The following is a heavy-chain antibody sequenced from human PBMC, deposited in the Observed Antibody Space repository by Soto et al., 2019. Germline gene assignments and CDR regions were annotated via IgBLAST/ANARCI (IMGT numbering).Heavy chain of an antibody. J-gene: IGHJ5*02. Sequence: GGSLRLSCAASGFTFSSYAMSWVRQAPGKGLEWVSAISGSGGSTYYADSVKGRFTISRDNSKNALYLQMNSLRAEDTAVYYCAKDGGSSTSLGVNWFDPWGQGTLVTVSS. CDR3: AKDGGSSTSLGVNWFDP. D-gene: IGHD2-2*01. CDR1: GFTFSSYA. CDR2: ISGSGGST. V-gene: IGHV3-23*01.